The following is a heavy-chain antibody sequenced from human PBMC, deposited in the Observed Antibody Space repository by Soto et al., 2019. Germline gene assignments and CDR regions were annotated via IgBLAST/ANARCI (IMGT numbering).Heavy chain of an antibody. J-gene: IGHJ6*02. Sequence: QVLLVESGGGLVRPGGSLRLSCSASGFIFTDYYMTWIRQAPGKGLERVSHISSDGRDIYYADSMEGRLSVSRDNSENSLFLQMDSLRAEDTAVYYCARLGSLGHPYYYAVDVWGQGTPVTVSS. CDR2: ISSDGRDI. V-gene: IGHV3-11*01. D-gene: IGHD1-26*01. CDR1: GFIFTDYY. CDR3: ARLGSLGHPYYYAVDV.